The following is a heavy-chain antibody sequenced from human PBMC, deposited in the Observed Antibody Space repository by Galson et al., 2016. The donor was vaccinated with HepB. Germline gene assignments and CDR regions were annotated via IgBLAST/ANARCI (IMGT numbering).Heavy chain of an antibody. CDR1: GFTISSYS. Sequence: SLRLSCAASGFTISSYSMNWVRQAPGKGLEWVSSISSGSSYIFYADSVKGRFTISRDNAKNSLYLQMNSLRAEDTAVYYCARDASSTGYFGGTTDDYWGQGTLVTVSS. V-gene: IGHV3-21*01. CDR2: ISSGSSYI. CDR3: ARDASSTGYFGGTTDDY. D-gene: IGHD3-22*01. J-gene: IGHJ4*02.